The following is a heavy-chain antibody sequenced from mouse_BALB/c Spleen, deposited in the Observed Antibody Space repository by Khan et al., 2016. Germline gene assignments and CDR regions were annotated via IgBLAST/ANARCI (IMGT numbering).Heavy chain of an antibody. V-gene: IGHV4-2*02. CDR3: ARAATFYAMDY. CDR1: GFDFSRYW. D-gene: IGHD1-2*01. J-gene: IGHJ4*01. Sequence: EVELVESGGGLVQPGGSLNLSCAASGFDFSRYWMSWARQAPGKGQEWIGEINPGSSTINYTPSLKDKFIISRDNAKNTLYLQMSKVRSEDTALYYCARAATFYAMDYWGQGTSVTVSS. CDR2: INPGSSTI.